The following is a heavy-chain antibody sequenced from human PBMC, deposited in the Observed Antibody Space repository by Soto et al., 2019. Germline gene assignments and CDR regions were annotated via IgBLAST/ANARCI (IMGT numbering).Heavy chain of an antibody. CDR1: GVSFSGYY. Sequence: LSLTCAVYGVSFSGYYWSLIRQPPFKGLEWIGEINHSGSTNYNPSLKSRVTISVDTSKNQLSLKLSSVTAADTAVYYCARDAWIQLWLENYYYYGMDVWGQGTTVTVSS. CDR3: ARDAWIQLWLENYYYYGMDV. CDR2: INHSGST. V-gene: IGHV4-34*01. D-gene: IGHD5-18*01. J-gene: IGHJ6*02.